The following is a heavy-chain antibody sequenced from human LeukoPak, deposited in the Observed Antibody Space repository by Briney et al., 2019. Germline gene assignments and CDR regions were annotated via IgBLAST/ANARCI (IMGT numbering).Heavy chain of an antibody. D-gene: IGHD5-18*01. CDR2: IRSRADRGTT. V-gene: IGHV3-49*04. Sequence: GVLRLSCTTSGFTFGDHAMSWVRQAPGKGLEWVGFIRSRADRGTTEYAASGKDRFIISREDSRNIAYLQMNSLRIEDTAVYYCTRGPIQLWIHNAMDVWGQGTTVIVSS. CDR1: GFTFGDHA. CDR3: TRGPIQLWIHNAMDV. J-gene: IGHJ6*02.